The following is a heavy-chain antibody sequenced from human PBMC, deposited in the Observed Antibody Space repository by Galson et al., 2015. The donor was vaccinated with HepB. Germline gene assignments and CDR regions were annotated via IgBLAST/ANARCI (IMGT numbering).Heavy chain of an antibody. Sequence: QSGAEVKKPGESLMISCQGSGYSFSSYWIAWVRQMPGKGLEWMGIIYPGDSDTTYSPSFQGQVTISTDKYISTAYLEWSSLKASDTAMYYCARRIHGGGTDYFDYWGQGTLLTVSS. CDR1: GYSFSSYW. CDR2: IYPGDSDT. V-gene: IGHV5-51*01. CDR3: ARRIHGGGTDYFDY. J-gene: IGHJ4*02. D-gene: IGHD3-16*01.